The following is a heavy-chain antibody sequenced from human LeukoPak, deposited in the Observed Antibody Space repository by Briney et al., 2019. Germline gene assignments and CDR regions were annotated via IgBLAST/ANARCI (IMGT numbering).Heavy chain of an antibody. J-gene: IGHJ4*02. CDR3: ARVQDEWSCFDY. Sequence: GESLKISCKGSGYTFTNFWIGWVRQMPGKGLEWMGIIYPRDSDTKYSPSFEGQVTITADKSISTAYLQWSSLKASDTAMYYCARVQDEWSCFDYWGQGTLVTVSS. CDR2: IYPRDSDT. V-gene: IGHV5-51*01. D-gene: IGHD3-3*01. CDR1: GYTFTNFW.